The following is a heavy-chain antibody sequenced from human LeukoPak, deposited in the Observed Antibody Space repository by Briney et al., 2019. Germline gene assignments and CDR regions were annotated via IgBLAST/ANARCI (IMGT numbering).Heavy chain of an antibody. Sequence: GGSLRLSCAASGFTFNSYWTSWVRQAPEKGPEWLANIRQDGSDKQYVDSVKGRFTISRDNAKNSLYLQMNSLSAEDTAVYYCARHSRGSPIDDWGQGTLVTVSS. V-gene: IGHV3-7*01. CDR1: GFTFNSYW. J-gene: IGHJ4*02. D-gene: IGHD2-15*01. CDR2: IRQDGSDK. CDR3: ARHSRGSPIDD.